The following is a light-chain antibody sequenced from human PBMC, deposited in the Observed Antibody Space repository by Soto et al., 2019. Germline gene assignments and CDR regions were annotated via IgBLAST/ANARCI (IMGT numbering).Light chain of an antibody. CDR2: GAS. J-gene: IGKJ4*01. V-gene: IGKV3D-7*01. CDR3: QPDYRGT. Sequence: EIVMTQSPATLSLSPGERATLSCRASQSVSSSYLSWYQQKPGQAPRLLIYGASTRATGIPARFSGSGSGTDFTLTISSLQPEDFAVYYCQPDYRGTFGGGTKVEIK. CDR1: QSVSSSY.